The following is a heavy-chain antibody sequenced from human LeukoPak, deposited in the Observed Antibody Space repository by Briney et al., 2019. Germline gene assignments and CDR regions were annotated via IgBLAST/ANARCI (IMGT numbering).Heavy chain of an antibody. Sequence: VSVKVSCKASGYIFTDYYMHWVRQAPGQGLEWMGWINPNTGGTNYAQKFQGRVTMTRDTSISTATMELTWLRSDDTAVYYCARGQYYRDITFPLHYWGQGTLVTVSS. CDR1: GYIFTDYY. V-gene: IGHV1-2*02. J-gene: IGHJ4*02. CDR2: INPNTGGT. D-gene: IGHD3-22*01. CDR3: ARGQYYRDITFPLHY.